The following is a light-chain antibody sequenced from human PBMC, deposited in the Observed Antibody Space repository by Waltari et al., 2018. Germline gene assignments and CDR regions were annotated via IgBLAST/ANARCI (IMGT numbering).Light chain of an antibody. CDR3: QYYNSYSWT. Sequence: EIVLTQSPATLSLSPGERATPSCRASQSVSTYLAWYQQRPGQAPRLLIYDASNRATGIPARFSGSGSGTDFTLTISSLEPEDFAVYYCQYYNSYSWTFGQGTKVQIK. CDR2: DAS. J-gene: IGKJ1*01. V-gene: IGKV3-11*01. CDR1: QSVSTY.